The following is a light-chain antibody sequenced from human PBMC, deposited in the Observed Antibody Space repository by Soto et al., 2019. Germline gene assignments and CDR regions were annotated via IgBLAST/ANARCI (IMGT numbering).Light chain of an antibody. V-gene: IGLV3-25*03. Sequence: SYELTQPPSVSVSPGQTARITCSGDALPKQYAYWYQQKPGQAPVLVIYKDSERPSGIPERFSGSSSGTTVTLTISGVQAEDEAAYYCQSADSSGTSVFGTVTKLTVL. J-gene: IGLJ1*01. CDR2: KDS. CDR3: QSADSSGTSV. CDR1: ALPKQY.